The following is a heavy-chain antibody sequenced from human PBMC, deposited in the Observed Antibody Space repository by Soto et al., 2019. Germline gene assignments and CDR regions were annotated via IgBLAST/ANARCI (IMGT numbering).Heavy chain of an antibody. CDR1: GYTFTNFD. CDR2: INTYSGNT. J-gene: IGHJ3*02. CDR3: ARRDSSGYYWAAFDI. D-gene: IGHD3-22*01. Sequence: ASVKVSCKASGYTFTNFDINWVRQAPGQGLEWMGRINTYSGNTNYAQKVQGRVTMTTDTSTSTGYMELRSLRSDDTAVYYCARRDSSGYYWAAFDIWGQGTMVTVSS. V-gene: IGHV1-18*01.